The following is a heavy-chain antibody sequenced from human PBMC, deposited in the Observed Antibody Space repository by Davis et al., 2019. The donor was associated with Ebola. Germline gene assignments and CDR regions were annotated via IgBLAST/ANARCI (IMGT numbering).Heavy chain of an antibody. Sequence: PSETLSLTCTVSGDSISNHYWSWIRQPPGKGLQYIGYIYCSGSTNYNPSLKSRVTISLDMSEKQFSLRLTSVTAADTAVYYCARGRGDYSPSWYSYYNGQDVWGQGTTVTVSS. CDR3: ARGRGDYSPSWYSYYNGQDV. V-gene: IGHV4-59*11. CDR2: IYCSGST. J-gene: IGHJ6*02. CDR1: GDSISNHY. D-gene: IGHD2-2*01.